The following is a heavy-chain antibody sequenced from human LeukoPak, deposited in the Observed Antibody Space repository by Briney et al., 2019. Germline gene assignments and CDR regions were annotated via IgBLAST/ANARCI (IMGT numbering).Heavy chain of an antibody. CDR1: GFTFSSNS. J-gene: IGHJ6*03. CDR3: ARGRGWELLHYYYYMDV. Sequence: GGSLRLSCAASGFTFSSNSMNWVRQAPGKGLEWVSSISSSSSYIYYADSVKGRFTISRDNAKNSLYLQMNSLRAEDTAVYYCARGRGWELLHYYYYMDVWGKGTTVTISS. CDR2: ISSSSSYI. D-gene: IGHD1-26*01. V-gene: IGHV3-21*01.